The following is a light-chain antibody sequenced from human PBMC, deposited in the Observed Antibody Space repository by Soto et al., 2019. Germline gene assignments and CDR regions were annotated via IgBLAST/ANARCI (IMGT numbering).Light chain of an antibody. Sequence: DIQMTQSPSTLSASVGDRVTITCRASQSIRSWLAWYQQRPGKAPKLLIFDASSLHSGVPSRFSGSGSGTEFALTISSLQPDDFATYYCQQYTSYSPYTFGQGTKLEIK. CDR3: QQYTSYSPYT. CDR1: QSIRSW. V-gene: IGKV1-5*01. J-gene: IGKJ2*01. CDR2: DAS.